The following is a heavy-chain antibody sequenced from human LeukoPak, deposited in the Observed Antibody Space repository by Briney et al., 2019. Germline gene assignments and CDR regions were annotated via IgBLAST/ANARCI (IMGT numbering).Heavy chain of an antibody. J-gene: IGHJ4*02. V-gene: IGHV3-23*01. Sequence: PGGSLRLSCAASGFTFSSYAMSWVRQAPGKGLEGVSGISGRGDYTFYADSVKGRFTISRDNSKNTLYLQMNSLRADDTAVYFCAKSVGYYYDSSGNYYFDYWGQGTLVTVSS. CDR3: AKSVGYYYDSSGNYYFDY. CDR2: ISGRGDYT. D-gene: IGHD3-22*01. CDR1: GFTFSSYA.